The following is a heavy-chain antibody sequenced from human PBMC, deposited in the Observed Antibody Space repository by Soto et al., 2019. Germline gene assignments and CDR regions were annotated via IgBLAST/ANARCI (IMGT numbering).Heavy chain of an antibody. CDR3: ARGLLGSGWYYFDY. Sequence: GGSLRLSCAASGFTVSSNYMSWVRQAPGKGLEWASVIYSGGSTYYADSVKGRFTISRDNSKNTLYLQMNSLRAEDTAVYYCARGLLGSGWYYFDYWGQGTLVTVSS. J-gene: IGHJ4*02. D-gene: IGHD6-19*01. V-gene: IGHV3-53*01. CDR2: IYSGGST. CDR1: GFTVSSNY.